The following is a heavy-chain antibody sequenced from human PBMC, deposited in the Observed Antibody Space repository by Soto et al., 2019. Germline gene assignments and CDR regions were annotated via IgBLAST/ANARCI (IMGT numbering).Heavy chain of an antibody. CDR2: ISYDGSNK. CDR3: AKDLIFGAFDY. CDR1: GFTFSSYG. Sequence: VQLVESGGGVVQPGRSLRLSCAASGFTFSSYGMHWVRQAPGKGLEWVAVISYDGSNKYYADSVKGRFTISRDNSKNTLYLQMNSLRAEDTAVYYCAKDLIFGAFDYWGQGTLVTVSS. J-gene: IGHJ4*02. V-gene: IGHV3-30*18. D-gene: IGHD3-3*01.